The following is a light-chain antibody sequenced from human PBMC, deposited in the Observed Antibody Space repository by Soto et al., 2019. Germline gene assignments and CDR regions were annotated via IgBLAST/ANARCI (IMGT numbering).Light chain of an antibody. CDR2: DAS. CDR1: QDISNY. CDR3: QQDDNLP. V-gene: IGKV1-33*01. J-gene: IGKJ4*01. Sequence: DIQMTQSPSSLSASVGARVTITCQASQDISNYLNWYQQKPGKAPKLLIYDASNLETGVPSRFSGSGSGTDFTFTISSLQPEDIATYYCQQDDNLPFGGGTKVEIK.